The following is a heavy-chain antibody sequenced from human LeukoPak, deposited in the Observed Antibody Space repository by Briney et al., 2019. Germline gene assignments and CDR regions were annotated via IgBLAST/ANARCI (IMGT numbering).Heavy chain of an antibody. Sequence: GGSLRLSCAASGFTFNTYGMHWVRQAPGKGLEWVAVISYDGSNKYYVDSVKGRFTISRDNSKNTLYMQMNSLRAEDTAVYYCAKGIDSSGYWADYWGQGTLVTVSS. D-gene: IGHD3-22*01. CDR2: ISYDGSNK. V-gene: IGHV3-30*18. J-gene: IGHJ4*02. CDR1: GFTFNTYG. CDR3: AKGIDSSGYWADY.